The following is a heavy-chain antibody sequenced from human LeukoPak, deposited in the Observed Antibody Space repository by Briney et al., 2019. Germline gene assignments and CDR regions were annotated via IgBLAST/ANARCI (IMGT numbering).Heavy chain of an antibody. CDR1: GFTFSTYT. CDR3: AKAASSSWPSYYYGMDV. CDR2: ISYDGSNK. Sequence: GGSLRLSCAASGFTFSTYTMHWVRQAPGKGLEWVAVISYDGSNKYYADSVKGRFTISRDNSENTLYLQMNSLRADDTAVYYCAKAASSSWPSYYYGMDVWGQGTTVTVSS. J-gene: IGHJ6*02. D-gene: IGHD6-13*01. V-gene: IGHV3-30-3*01.